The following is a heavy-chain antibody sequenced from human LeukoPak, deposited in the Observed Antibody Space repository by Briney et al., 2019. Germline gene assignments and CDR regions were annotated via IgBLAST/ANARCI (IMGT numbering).Heavy chain of an antibody. Sequence: SETLSLTCTVSGGSMSSYYWSWIRQPSGKGLEWVGHIYTSGTTGYNSALKSRLTISIDTSRNQFYLTLRSVTAADTAVYYCARQFDPWGQGTLVTVSS. J-gene: IGHJ5*02. V-gene: IGHV4-4*09. CDR1: GGSMSSYY. CDR3: ARQFDP. CDR2: IYTSGTT.